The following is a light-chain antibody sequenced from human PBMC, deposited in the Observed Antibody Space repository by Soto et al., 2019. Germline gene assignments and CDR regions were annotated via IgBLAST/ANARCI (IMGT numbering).Light chain of an antibody. CDR1: QTVSSY. CDR3: QQRRNWPLT. Sequence: EIVLTQSPATLSLSPGERATLSCRASQTVSSYLAWYQQKPGQAPRLLIYDASNRATGIPGRFSGSGSGTDFTLTISSLEPEDFAVDYCQQRRNWPLTFGGGTKVESK. J-gene: IGKJ4*01. V-gene: IGKV3-11*01. CDR2: DAS.